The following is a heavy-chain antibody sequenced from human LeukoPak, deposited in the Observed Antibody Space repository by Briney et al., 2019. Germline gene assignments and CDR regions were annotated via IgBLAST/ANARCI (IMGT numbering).Heavy chain of an antibody. CDR1: GGIFSSYT. CDR3: ARGDRTVGFDY. J-gene: IGHJ4*02. V-gene: IGHV1-69*02. CDR2: IIPILGIA. Sequence: GASVKVSCKASGGIFSSYTISWVRQAPGQGLEWMGRIIPILGIANYAQKFQGRVTITADKSTSTAYTELSSLRSEDTAVYYCARGDRTVGFDYWGQGTLVTVSS. D-gene: IGHD4-11*01.